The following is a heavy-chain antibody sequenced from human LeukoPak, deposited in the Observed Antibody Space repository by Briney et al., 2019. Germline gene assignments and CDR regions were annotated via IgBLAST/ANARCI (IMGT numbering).Heavy chain of an antibody. Sequence: SEALSLTCSVSGGSISSNNDYWGWIRQPPGKGLEWVGSMFYSGTTYYYNPSLKSRVTILVDTSKNQFSLKLSSVTAADTAVYFCARQVHMQWWFHPQPKFDNWGQGTLVTVSS. CDR3: ARQVHMQWWFHPQPKFDN. CDR2: MFYSGTTY. V-gene: IGHV4-39*01. CDR1: GGSISSNNDY. J-gene: IGHJ4*02. D-gene: IGHD2-15*01.